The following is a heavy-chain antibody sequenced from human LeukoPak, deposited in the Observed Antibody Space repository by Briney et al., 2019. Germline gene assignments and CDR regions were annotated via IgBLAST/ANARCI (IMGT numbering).Heavy chain of an antibody. CDR3: ARDTSGGDGYNQGFDC. Sequence: PGGSLRLSCAASGFTVSSNYMSWVRQAPGKGLEWVSVIYSGGSTHYADSVKGRFTISRDNSKNTLYLQMNSLRAEDTAVYYCARDTSGGDGYNQGFDCWGQGTLVTVSS. D-gene: IGHD5-24*01. V-gene: IGHV3-66*01. CDR2: IYSGGST. CDR1: GFTVSSNY. J-gene: IGHJ4*02.